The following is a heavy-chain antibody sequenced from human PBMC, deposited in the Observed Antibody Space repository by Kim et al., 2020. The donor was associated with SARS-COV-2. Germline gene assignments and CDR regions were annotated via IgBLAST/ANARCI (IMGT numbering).Heavy chain of an antibody. CDR3: ARHRALLYYFDD. Sequence: NYSPSFDGRVTISADKSIITAYLQWSRLKASDTAMYYCARHRALLYYFDDWGQGTLVTVSS. J-gene: IGHJ4*02. D-gene: IGHD2-2*01. V-gene: IGHV5-10-1*01.